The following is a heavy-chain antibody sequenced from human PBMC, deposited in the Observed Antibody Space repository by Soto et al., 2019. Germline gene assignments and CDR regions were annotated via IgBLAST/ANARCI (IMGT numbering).Heavy chain of an antibody. CDR3: ARGQFGNWFDR. D-gene: IGHD3-16*01. CDR2: GFYSGST. V-gene: IGHV4-59*01. J-gene: IGHJ5*02. CDR1: GGPISSYY. Sequence: SETLSLTCTVSGGPISSYYWSWIRQPPGKGLEWTGYGFYSGSTNYSPSLKSRVSISVDTSNNHFSLKLRSVTAADTAVYYCARGQFGNWFDRWGQGTLVTVSS.